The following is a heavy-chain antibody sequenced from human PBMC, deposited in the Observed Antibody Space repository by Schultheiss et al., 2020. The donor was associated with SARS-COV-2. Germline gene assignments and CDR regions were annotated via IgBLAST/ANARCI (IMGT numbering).Heavy chain of an antibody. Sequence: LETLSLTCAVYGGSFSGYYWSWIRQPPGKGLEWIGEINHSGSTNYNPSLKSRVTISVDTSKNQFSLKLSSVTAADTAVYYCARGNGYYDFWSGYYTRENWFDPWGQGTLVTVSS. CDR2: INHSGST. D-gene: IGHD3-3*01. J-gene: IGHJ5*02. V-gene: IGHV4-34*01. CDR1: GGSFSGYY. CDR3: ARGNGYYDFWSGYYTRENWFDP.